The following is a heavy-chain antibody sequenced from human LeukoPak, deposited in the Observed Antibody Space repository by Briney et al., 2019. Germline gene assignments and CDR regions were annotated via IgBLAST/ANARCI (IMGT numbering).Heavy chain of an antibody. Sequence: SQTLSLTCTVSGGSISSGDYYWSWIRQPPGKGLEWIGYIYYSGSTYYNPSLKSRVTISVDTSKNQFSLKLSSVTAADTAVYYCARSPNRYCSGGSCYYDAFDIWGQGTMVTVS. V-gene: IGHV4-30-4*08. CDR3: ARSPNRYCSGGSCYYDAFDI. J-gene: IGHJ3*02. CDR2: IYYSGST. D-gene: IGHD2-15*01. CDR1: GGSISSGDYY.